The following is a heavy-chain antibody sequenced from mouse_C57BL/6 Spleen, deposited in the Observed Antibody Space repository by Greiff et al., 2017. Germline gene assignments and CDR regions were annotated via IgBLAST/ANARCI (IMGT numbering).Heavy chain of an antibody. J-gene: IGHJ4*01. V-gene: IGHV14-2*01. CDR1: GFNIKDYY. CDR3: AAYAMDY. CDR2: IDPEDGET. Sequence: VQLQQSGAELVKPGASVKLSCTASGFNIKDYYMHWVKQRTEQGLEWIGRIDPEDGETKYAPTFQGKATITADTSSNTAYLQLSSLTSEDTAVYYCAAYAMDYWGQGTSVTVSS.